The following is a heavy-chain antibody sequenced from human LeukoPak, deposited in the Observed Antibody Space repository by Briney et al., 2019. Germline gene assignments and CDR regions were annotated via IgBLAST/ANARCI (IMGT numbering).Heavy chain of an antibody. V-gene: IGHV3-21*01. J-gene: IGHJ4*02. CDR1: GFTFSSYS. Sequence: GGSLRLSCAASGFTFSSYSMNWVRQAPGKGLEWVSSISSSSSYIYYADLVKGRFTISRDNAKNSLYLQMNCLRAEDTAVYYCARASSGYDFDYWGQGTLVTVSS. D-gene: IGHD5-12*01. CDR3: ARASSGYDFDY. CDR2: ISSSSSYI.